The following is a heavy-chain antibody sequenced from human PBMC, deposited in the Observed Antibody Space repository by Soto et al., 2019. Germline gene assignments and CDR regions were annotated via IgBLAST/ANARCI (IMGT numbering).Heavy chain of an antibody. D-gene: IGHD2-21*02. V-gene: IGHV1-3*01. CDR1: GYTFTSYA. Sequence: ASVKVSCKASGYTFTSYAMHWVRQAPGQRLEWTGWINAGNGNTKYSQKFQGRVTITRDTSASTAYMELSSLRSEDTAVYYCARSIVVVTALDYWGQGTLVTASS. CDR2: INAGNGNT. CDR3: ARSIVVVTALDY. J-gene: IGHJ4*02.